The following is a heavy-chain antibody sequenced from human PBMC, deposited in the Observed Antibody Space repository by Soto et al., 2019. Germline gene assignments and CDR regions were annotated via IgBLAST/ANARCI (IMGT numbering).Heavy chain of an antibody. CDR2: ISAGGGNT. CDR3: AKDSDRDYFQH. CDR1: GFTFTSYA. V-gene: IGHV3-23*01. Sequence: GGSLRLSCAASGFTFTSYAMSWVRQSPGKGLEWVSGISAGGGNTYYPDSVKGRFTISRDNSKNTLYLQMSSLRVEDTAVYYCAKDSDRDYFQHWGQGTLVTFSS. J-gene: IGHJ1*01. D-gene: IGHD3-10*01.